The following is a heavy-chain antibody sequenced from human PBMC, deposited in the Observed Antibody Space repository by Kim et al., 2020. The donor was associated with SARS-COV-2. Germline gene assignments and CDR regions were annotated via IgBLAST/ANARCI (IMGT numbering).Heavy chain of an antibody. V-gene: IGHV3-49*02. Sequence: IESAASVKGRFSISRDDSTNIAYLQMNSLKAEDTAVYYCTREIIGGGGYDYWGQGTLVTVSS. J-gene: IGHJ4*02. CDR3: TREIIGGGGYDY. CDR2: I. D-gene: IGHD1-26*01.